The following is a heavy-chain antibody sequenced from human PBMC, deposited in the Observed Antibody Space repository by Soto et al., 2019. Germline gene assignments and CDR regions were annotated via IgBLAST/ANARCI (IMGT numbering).Heavy chain of an antibody. Sequence: SETLSLTCTVSGGSISSGGYYWSWIRQHPGKGLEWIGYIYYSGSTYYNPSLKSRVTISVDTSKNQFSLKLSSVTAADTAVYYCARGLRFLEWLPGSRGMDVWGQGTTVTVSS. CDR1: GGSISSGGYY. CDR2: IYYSGST. D-gene: IGHD3-3*01. J-gene: IGHJ6*02. CDR3: ARGLRFLEWLPGSRGMDV. V-gene: IGHV4-31*03.